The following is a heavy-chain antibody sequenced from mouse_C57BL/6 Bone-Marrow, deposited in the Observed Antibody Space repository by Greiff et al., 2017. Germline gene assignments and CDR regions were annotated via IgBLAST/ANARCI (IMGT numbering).Heavy chain of an antibody. V-gene: IGHV1-54*01. CDR1: GYAFTNYL. J-gene: IGHJ3*01. D-gene: IGHD2-3*01. Sequence: QVQLQQSGAELVRPGTSVKVSCKASGYAFTNYLIEWVKQRPGQGLEWIGVINPGSGGTNYNEKFKGKATLTADKSSSTAYMQLSSLTSEDSAVYFCARRFYGGYYLHFFAYWGQGTLVTVSA. CDR2: INPGSGGT. CDR3: ARRFYGGYYLHFFAY.